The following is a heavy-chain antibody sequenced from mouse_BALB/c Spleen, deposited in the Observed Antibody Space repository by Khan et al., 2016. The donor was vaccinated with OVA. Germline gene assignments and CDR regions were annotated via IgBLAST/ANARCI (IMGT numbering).Heavy chain of an antibody. J-gene: IGHJ2*01. V-gene: IGHV5-6*02. CDR3: ARQPGYYGSRSYFDY. Sequence: EVKLEESGGDLVKPGGSLKLSCAASGFTFSSYAMSWVRQTPDKRLEWVATISSGGSYTYYPDSVKGRFTISRDNAKNTLYLQMSSLKSEYTAMYYCARQPGYYGSRSYFDYWGQGTTLTVSS. CDR1: GFTFSSYA. CDR2: ISSGGSYT. D-gene: IGHD1-1*01.